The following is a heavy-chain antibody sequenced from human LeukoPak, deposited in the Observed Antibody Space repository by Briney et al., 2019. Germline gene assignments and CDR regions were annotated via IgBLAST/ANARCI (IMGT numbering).Heavy chain of an antibody. D-gene: IGHD3-22*01. V-gene: IGHV4-61*01. Sequence: TSETLSLTCSVSGGSVTSGSYYWSWIRQPPGKELEWIGYISYRGSTNYNPSLKSRVTISVDTSKNQFSLKLSSVTAADTAVYYCARYDSSGYQYQYYYYGMDVWGQGTTVTVSS. J-gene: IGHJ6*02. CDR3: ARYDSSGYQYQYYYYGMDV. CDR2: ISYRGST. CDR1: GGSVTSGSYY.